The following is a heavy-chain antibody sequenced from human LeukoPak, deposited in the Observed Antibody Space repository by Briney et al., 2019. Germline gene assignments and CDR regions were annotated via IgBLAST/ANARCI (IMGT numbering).Heavy chain of an antibody. CDR2: INQDGSGR. J-gene: IGHJ4*02. D-gene: IGHD4-23*01. Sequence: GGSLRLSCAASGFSLSSYWMTWVRQAPGKGLEWVACINQDGSGRYCVDSVKGRFSISRDNAKNTLYLQMNSLRVEDTAVYYCARGRPHGNDYWGQGTLVTVSS. CDR3: ARGRPHGNDY. V-gene: IGHV3-7*01. CDR1: GFSLSSYW.